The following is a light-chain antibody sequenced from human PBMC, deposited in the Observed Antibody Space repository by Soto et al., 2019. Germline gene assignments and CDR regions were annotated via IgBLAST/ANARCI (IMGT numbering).Light chain of an antibody. CDR1: QGISSY. J-gene: IGKJ1*01. V-gene: IGKV1-9*01. CDR3: QQHNSYPRT. Sequence: IQLTQSPSSLSASVGDRVTITCRASQGISSYLAWYQQKPGKAPKLLIYAASTLQSGVPSRFSGSGSGTDFTLTNSSLQPEDFATYYCQQHNSYPRTFGQGTKVEIK. CDR2: AAS.